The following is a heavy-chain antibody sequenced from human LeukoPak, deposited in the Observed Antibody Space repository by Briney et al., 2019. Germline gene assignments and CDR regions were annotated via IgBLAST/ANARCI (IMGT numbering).Heavy chain of an antibody. V-gene: IGHV4-39*01. J-gene: IGHJ4*02. CDR1: GGSISSSGYY. CDR3: ARHRSGWLQSSFDY. D-gene: IGHD5-24*01. Sequence: SETLSLTCSVSGGSISSSGYYWGWIRQPPGKGLEWIGTIYYSGSTYYNSSLKSRVTISVDTSKIHLSLKLTSVTAADTAVYYCARHRSGWLQSSFDYWGQGTLVTVSS. CDR2: IYYSGST.